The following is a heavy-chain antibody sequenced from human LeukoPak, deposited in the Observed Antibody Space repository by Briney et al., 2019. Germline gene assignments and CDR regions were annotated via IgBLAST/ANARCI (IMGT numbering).Heavy chain of an antibody. CDR1: GFTFSSYA. Sequence: GGSLRLSCAASGFTFSSYAMSWVRQAPGKGLEWVSAISGSGGSTYYADPVKGRFTISRDNSKNTLYLQMNSLRAEDTAVYYCAKGIVGISIVDSWGLGTLVTVSS. J-gene: IGHJ5*01. CDR3: AKGIVGISIVDS. CDR2: ISGSGGST. D-gene: IGHD1-26*01. V-gene: IGHV3-23*01.